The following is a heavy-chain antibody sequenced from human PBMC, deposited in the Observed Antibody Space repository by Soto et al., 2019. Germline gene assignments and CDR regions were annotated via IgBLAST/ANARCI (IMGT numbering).Heavy chain of an antibody. CDR3: AREKYSSSWYLDNWCDP. Sequence: QVQLGQSGAEVKKPGASVKVSCKASGYTFTSYGISWVRQAPGQGLEWMGWISAYNGKTNYAQKLQGRVTMTTDTSTSTAYMERRSLRSDDTAVYYCAREKYSSSWYLDNWCDPWGQGTLVTVSS. CDR1: GYTFTSYG. D-gene: IGHD6-13*01. V-gene: IGHV1-18*01. CDR2: ISAYNGKT. J-gene: IGHJ5*02.